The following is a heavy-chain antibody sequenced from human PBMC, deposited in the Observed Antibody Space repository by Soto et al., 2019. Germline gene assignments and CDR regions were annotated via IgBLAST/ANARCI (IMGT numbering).Heavy chain of an antibody. CDR1: GGSFSGYY. J-gene: IGHJ4*02. Sequence: SETLSLTCAVYGGSFSGYYWSWIRQPPGKGLEWIGEINHSGSTNYNPSLKSRVTISVDTSKNQFSLKLSSVTAADTAVYYCARDAPSITMVRGVMHQFDYWGQGTLVTVSS. CDR2: INHSGST. CDR3: ARDAPSITMVRGVMHQFDY. D-gene: IGHD3-10*01. V-gene: IGHV4-34*01.